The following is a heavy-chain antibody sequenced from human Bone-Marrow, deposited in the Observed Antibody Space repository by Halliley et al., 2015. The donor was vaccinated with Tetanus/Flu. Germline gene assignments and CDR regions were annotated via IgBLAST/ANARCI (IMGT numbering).Heavy chain of an antibody. J-gene: IGHJ6*02. CDR2: IYYSGST. CDR3: ARYDFRLNSHYAMDV. Sequence: TLSLTCTVSGGSISSYYWSWIRQPPGKGLEWIGDIYYSGSTNYNPSLKSRVTISVDTSKDQFSLKLTSVTAADTAVYYCARYDFRLNSHYAMDVWGQGTTVTVSS. D-gene: IGHD3-3*01. V-gene: IGHV4-59*01. CDR1: GGSISSYY.